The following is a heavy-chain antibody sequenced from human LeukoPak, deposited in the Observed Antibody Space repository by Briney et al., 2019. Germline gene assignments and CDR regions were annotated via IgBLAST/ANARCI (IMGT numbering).Heavy chain of an antibody. Sequence: GSGPTLVNPTQTLTLTCTFSGFSLSTSGVGVGWIRQPPGKALEWLALIYWNDDMRYSPSLKSRLTITKDTSKNQVVLTMTNMDPVDTATYYCARTRRGVVTRDYFDYWGQGTLVTVSS. D-gene: IGHD3-22*01. CDR1: GFSLSTSGVG. V-gene: IGHV2-5*01. J-gene: IGHJ4*02. CDR3: ARTRRGVVTRDYFDY. CDR2: IYWNDDM.